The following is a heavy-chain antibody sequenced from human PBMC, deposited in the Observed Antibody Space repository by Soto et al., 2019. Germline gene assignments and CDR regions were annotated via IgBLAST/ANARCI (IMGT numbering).Heavy chain of an antibody. D-gene: IGHD3-10*01. J-gene: IGHJ6*02. CDR1: GFTFSSYS. Sequence: PGGSLRLSCAASGFTFSSYSMNWVRQAPGKGLEWVAVISYDGSNKYYADSVKGRFTISRDNSKNTLYLQMNSLRAEDTAVYYAAGGEYGVFYYYGMDVWGQGTTVTVSS. CDR2: ISYDGSNK. CDR3: AGGEYGVFYYYGMDV. V-gene: IGHV3-30*03.